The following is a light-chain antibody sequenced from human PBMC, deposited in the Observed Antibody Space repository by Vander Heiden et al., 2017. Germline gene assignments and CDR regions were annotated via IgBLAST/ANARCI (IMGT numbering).Light chain of an antibody. CDR1: QGISSY. J-gene: IGKJ5*01. Sequence: DIQLTQSPSFLSASVGDRVTITCRASQGISSYLAWYQQKPGKAPKVLIYAASTLQSGVPSRFSGSGSGTEFTLTISSLQPEDFATYYCQQHNSYPLTFGQGTRLEIK. V-gene: IGKV1-9*01. CDR3: QQHNSYPLT. CDR2: AAS.